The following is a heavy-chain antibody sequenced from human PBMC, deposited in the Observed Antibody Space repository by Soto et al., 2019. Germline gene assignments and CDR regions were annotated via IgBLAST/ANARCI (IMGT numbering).Heavy chain of an antibody. CDR2: IYHGGST. D-gene: IGHD3-22*01. Sequence: SETLSLTCAVSGYSISSGYYWGWLRQPPGKGLEWIGSIYHGGSTYYNPSLNSRVTLSIDMTNNHVSLILNSVTAADTAVYYCVIVAPCVPFYDDSSPYPFEYGFDPWRQGPLVTVSS. J-gene: IGHJ5*02. CDR3: VIVAPCVPFYDDSSPYPFEYGFDP. V-gene: IGHV4-38-2*01. CDR1: GYSISSGYY.